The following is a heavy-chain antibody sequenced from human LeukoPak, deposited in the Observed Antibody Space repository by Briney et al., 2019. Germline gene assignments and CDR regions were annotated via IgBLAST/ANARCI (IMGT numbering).Heavy chain of an antibody. CDR2: IYYSGST. V-gene: IGHV4-59*01. CDR1: GGSISSYY. CDR3: ARDRVGYSYGSFVY. Sequence: SETLSLTCTVSGGSISSYYWSWIRQPPGKGLEWIGYIYYSGSTNYNPSLKSRVTMSVDTSKNQFSLKLSSVTAAYTAVYYCARDRVGYSYGSFVYWGQGTLVTVSS. J-gene: IGHJ4*02. D-gene: IGHD5-18*01.